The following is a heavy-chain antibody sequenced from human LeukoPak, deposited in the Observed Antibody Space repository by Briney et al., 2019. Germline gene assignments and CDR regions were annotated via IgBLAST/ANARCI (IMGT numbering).Heavy chain of an antibody. V-gene: IGHV3-30*18. CDR2: ISYDGSNK. CDR3: AKGKVPPDY. J-gene: IGHJ4*02. CDR1: GFTFSSYG. Sequence: GGSLRLSCAASGFTFSSYGMHWVRQAPGKGLEWVAVISYDGSNKYYADSVKGRFTISRDNSKNTLYLQMNSLRAEDTAVYYCAKGKVPPDYWGQGTLVTVSS.